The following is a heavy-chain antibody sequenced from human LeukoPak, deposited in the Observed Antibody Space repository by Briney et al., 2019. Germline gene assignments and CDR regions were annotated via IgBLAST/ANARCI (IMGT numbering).Heavy chain of an antibody. Sequence: GGSLRLSCAASGFTFSSYAMHWVRQAPGKGLEWVAAISYDGSNKYYADSVKGRFTISRDNSKNTLYLQMNSLRAEDTAVYYCAREAGDSSGYYYWGQGTLVTVSS. D-gene: IGHD3-22*01. V-gene: IGHV3-30*04. CDR1: GFTFSSYA. CDR2: ISYDGSNK. J-gene: IGHJ4*02. CDR3: AREAGDSSGYYY.